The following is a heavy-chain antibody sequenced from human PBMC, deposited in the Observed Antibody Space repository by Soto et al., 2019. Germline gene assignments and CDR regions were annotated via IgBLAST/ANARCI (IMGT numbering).Heavy chain of an antibody. V-gene: IGHV4-4*07. CDR1: GGSISSYY. J-gene: IGHJ4*02. CDR3: ARELPIAAAGTCDY. Sequence: NPSETLSLTCTVSGGSISSYYWGWIRQPAGKGLEWIGRIYTSGSTNYNPSLKSRVTMSVDTSKNQFSLKLSSVTAADTAVYYCARELPIAAAGTCDYWGQGTLVTVSS. CDR2: IYTSGST. D-gene: IGHD6-13*01.